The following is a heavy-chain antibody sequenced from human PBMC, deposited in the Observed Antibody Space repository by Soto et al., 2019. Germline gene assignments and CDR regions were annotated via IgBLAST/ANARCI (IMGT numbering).Heavy chain of an antibody. CDR1: GVILSRDG. CDR2: ISGSGGST. J-gene: IGHJ3*02. D-gene: IGHD2-2*02. V-gene: IGHV3-23*01. CDR3: AKPLPWDIVVVPAAILDDAFAI. Sequence: ARGARRVPWGGSGVILSRDGIRVGRHAPGKGVEGVSGISGSGGSTYYADSVKGRFTISRDNSKNTLYLQMNSLRAEDTAVYYCAKPLPWDIVVVPAAILDDAFAIWGQGTMVTVSS.